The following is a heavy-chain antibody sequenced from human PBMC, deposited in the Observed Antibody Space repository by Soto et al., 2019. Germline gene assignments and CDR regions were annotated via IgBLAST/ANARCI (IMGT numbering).Heavy chain of an antibody. J-gene: IGHJ6*02. CDR1: GGTFSSYA. Sequence: VASVKVSCKASGGTFSSYAISWVRQAPGQGLEWMGGIIPIFGTANYAQKFQGRVTITADESTSTAYMELSSLRSEDTAVYYCARDSTTVDTAMVTRYYGMDVWGQGTTVTVSS. CDR3: ARDSTTVDTAMVTRYYGMDV. D-gene: IGHD5-18*01. CDR2: IIPIFGTA. V-gene: IGHV1-69*13.